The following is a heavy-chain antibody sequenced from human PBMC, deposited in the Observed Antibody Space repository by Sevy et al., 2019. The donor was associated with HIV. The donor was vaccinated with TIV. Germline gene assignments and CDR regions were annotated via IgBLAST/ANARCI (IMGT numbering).Heavy chain of an antibody. CDR2: IYYSGST. J-gene: IGHJ4*02. CDR3: ARFYYYDSSGYYGYFDY. D-gene: IGHD3-22*01. CDR1: GGPISSSSYY. V-gene: IGHV4-39*01. Sequence: SETLSLTCTVSGGPISSSSYYWGWIRQPPGKGLEWIGSIYYSGSTYYNPSLKSRVTISVDTSKNQFSLKLSSVTATDTAVYYCARFYYYDSSGYYGYFDYWGQGTLVTVSS.